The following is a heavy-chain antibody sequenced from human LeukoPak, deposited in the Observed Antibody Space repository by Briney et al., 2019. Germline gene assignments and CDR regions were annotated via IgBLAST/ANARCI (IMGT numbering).Heavy chain of an antibody. J-gene: IGHJ4*02. D-gene: IGHD3-9*01. V-gene: IGHV4-61*02. CDR3: ARSEGWLRPYYFDY. CDR1: GYSISSGYY. Sequence: SETLSLTCTVSGYSISSGYYWGWIRQPAGQGLEWIGRIYTSGSTNYNPSLKSRVTISVDTSKNQFSLKLSSVTAADTAVYYCARSEGWLRPYYFDYWGQGTLVTVSS. CDR2: IYTSGST.